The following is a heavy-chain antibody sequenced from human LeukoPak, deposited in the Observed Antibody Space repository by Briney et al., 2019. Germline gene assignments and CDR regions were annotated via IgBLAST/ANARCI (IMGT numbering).Heavy chain of an antibody. CDR2: INHSGST. J-gene: IGHJ4*02. CDR3: AGNYDTLTGYDY. Sequence: SETLSLTCAVYGGSFSRYYWTWIRQPPGKALEWVGEINHSGSTNYNSSLKSRVTVSVDTSKNQFSLKLSSVTAADTAVYYCAGNYDTLTGYDYWGQGTLVTVSS. V-gene: IGHV4-34*01. D-gene: IGHD3-9*01. CDR1: GGSFSRYY.